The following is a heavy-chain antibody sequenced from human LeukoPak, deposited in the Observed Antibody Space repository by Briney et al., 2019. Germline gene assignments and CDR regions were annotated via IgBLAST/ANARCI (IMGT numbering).Heavy chain of an antibody. Sequence: PGGSLRLSCAASGFTFDDYAMHWVRQAPGKGLEWVSGISWNSDNIGYADSVKGRFTISRDNAKNSLYLQMNSLRAEDTALYYCAKDKRVMITFQSAFDIWGQGTMVTVSS. J-gene: IGHJ3*02. V-gene: IGHV3-9*01. CDR1: GFTFDDYA. D-gene: IGHD3-16*01. CDR3: AKDKRVMITFQSAFDI. CDR2: ISWNSDNI.